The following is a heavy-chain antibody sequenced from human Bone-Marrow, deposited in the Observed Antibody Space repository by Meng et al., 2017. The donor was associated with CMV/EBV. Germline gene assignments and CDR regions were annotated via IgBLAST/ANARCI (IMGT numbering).Heavy chain of an antibody. Sequence: LSLTCGASGFSFGDVYMTWIRRAPGRGLEWLSSISSSGGTIYSADSVKGRFTISRDNAHNSLYLQMTSLGAEDTAVYYCARGGLYINGPPDAYDLWGQGTMVTVSS. D-gene: IGHD2-8*01. CDR3: ARGGLYINGPPDAYDL. V-gene: IGHV3-11*04. CDR2: ISSSGGTI. CDR1: GFSFGDVY. J-gene: IGHJ3*01.